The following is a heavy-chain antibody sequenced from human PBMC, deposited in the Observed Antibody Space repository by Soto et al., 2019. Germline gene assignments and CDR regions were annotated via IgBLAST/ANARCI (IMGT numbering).Heavy chain of an antibody. D-gene: IGHD4-17*01. CDR3: AKVLDYGEEPVWLYYYYGIDV. CDR2: IIPIFGTA. J-gene: IGHJ6*02. CDR1: GATFSSYA. Sequence: GASVKVSCKASGATFSSYAISWVRQAPGQGLEWMGGIIPIFGTANYAQKFQGRVTITADESTSTAYMELSSLRSEDTAVYYCAKVLDYGEEPVWLYYYYGIDVWGQGNSVSVSS. V-gene: IGHV1-69*13.